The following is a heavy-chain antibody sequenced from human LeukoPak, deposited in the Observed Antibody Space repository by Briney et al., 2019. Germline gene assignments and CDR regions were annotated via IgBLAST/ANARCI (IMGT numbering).Heavy chain of an antibody. CDR3: ARPRRDGFNLDRFDP. CDR2: IYPGDSDT. Sequence: GESLKISCKGSGYRFTSYWIGWVRQMPGKGLEWMGFIYPGDSDTRYSPSFQGQVTISADKSISTAYLQWSSLKASDTAMYYCARPRRDGFNLDRFDPWGQGTLVTVSS. CDR1: GYRFTSYW. V-gene: IGHV5-51*01. D-gene: IGHD5-24*01. J-gene: IGHJ5*02.